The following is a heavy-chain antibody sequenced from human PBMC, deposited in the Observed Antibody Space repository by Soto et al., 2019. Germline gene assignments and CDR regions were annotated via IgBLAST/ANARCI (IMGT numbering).Heavy chain of an antibody. J-gene: IGHJ4*02. CDR1: GFTFSTYA. V-gene: IGHV3-23*01. D-gene: IGHD3-10*01. CDR2: IGSSGGVT. CDR3: AKHFVNGEIDY. Sequence: EVQLLESGGGLVQPGGSLRLSCVASGFTFSTYAMSWVRQAPGKGLEWVSIIGSSGGVTVYADSGNGRFTISRDNSKNTLYLQMNSLTAEDTAFYYCAKHFVNGEIDYWGQGTLVTVSS.